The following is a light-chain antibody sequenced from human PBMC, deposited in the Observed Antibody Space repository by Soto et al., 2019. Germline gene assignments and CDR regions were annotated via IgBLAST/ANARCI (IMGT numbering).Light chain of an antibody. V-gene: IGLV2-14*01. CDR2: DVS. J-gene: IGLJ2*01. CDR3: SSSPTGSTPVV. CDR1: SSDVGGYNY. Sequence: QSALAQPASVSGSPGQSITISCTGTSSDVGGYNYVSWYQQHPGKAPKFMIYDVSNRPSGVSDRFSGSKSGNTASLTISGLQAEDEADYYCSSSPTGSTPVVFGGGTKLTVL.